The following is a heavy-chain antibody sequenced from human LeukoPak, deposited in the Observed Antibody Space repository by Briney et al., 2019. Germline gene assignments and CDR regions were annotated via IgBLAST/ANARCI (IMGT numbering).Heavy chain of an antibody. Sequence: PSETLSLTCAVYGGSFSGYYWSWTRQPPGKGLEWIGEINHSGSTNYNPSLKSRVTISVDTSKNQFSLKLSSVTAADTAVYYCARDYGDSKSGLDWGQGTLVTVSS. J-gene: IGHJ4*02. CDR2: INHSGST. CDR1: GGSFSGYY. V-gene: IGHV4-34*01. CDR3: ARDYGDSKSGLD. D-gene: IGHD4-17*01.